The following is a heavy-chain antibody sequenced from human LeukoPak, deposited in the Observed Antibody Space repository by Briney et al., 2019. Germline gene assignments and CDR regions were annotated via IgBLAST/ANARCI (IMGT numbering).Heavy chain of an antibody. Sequence: GGSLRLSCAASVFTFSSYSMNWVRQAPGKGLEWVSYISSSSTIYYANSVKGRFTMSRDNAKNSLYLQMNSLRDEDTAVYYCARDQYGAYAIDYWGQGTLVTVSS. CDR3: ARDQYGAYAIDY. J-gene: IGHJ4*02. CDR2: ISSSSTI. D-gene: IGHD4-17*01. CDR1: VFTFSSYS. V-gene: IGHV3-48*02.